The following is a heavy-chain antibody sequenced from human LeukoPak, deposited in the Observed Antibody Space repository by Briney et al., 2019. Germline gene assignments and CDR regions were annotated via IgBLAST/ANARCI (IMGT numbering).Heavy chain of an antibody. Sequence: ASVKVSCKASGYTFTSYAMNWVRQAPGQGLEWMGWINTNTGNPTYAQGFTGRFVFSLDTSVSTAYLQISSLKAEDTAVYYCARDRVGLLWFGESQYWFDPWGQGTLVTVSS. CDR3: ARDRVGLLWFGESQYWFDP. D-gene: IGHD3-10*01. CDR1: GYTFTSYA. V-gene: IGHV7-4-1*02. CDR2: INTNTGNP. J-gene: IGHJ5*02.